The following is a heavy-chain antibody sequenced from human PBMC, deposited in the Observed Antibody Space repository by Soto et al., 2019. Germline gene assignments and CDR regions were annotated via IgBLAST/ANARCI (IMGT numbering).Heavy chain of an antibody. CDR1: GFTFSSYA. Sequence: GGSLRLSCAASGFTFSSYAMSWVRQAPGKGLEWVSAISGSGGSTYYADSVKGRFTISRDNSKNTLYLQMNSLRAEDTAVYYCAKLDGTYYDFWSGYYTVDYWGQGTLVTVSS. J-gene: IGHJ4*02. CDR3: AKLDGTYYDFWSGYYTVDY. V-gene: IGHV3-23*01. CDR2: ISGSGGST. D-gene: IGHD3-3*01.